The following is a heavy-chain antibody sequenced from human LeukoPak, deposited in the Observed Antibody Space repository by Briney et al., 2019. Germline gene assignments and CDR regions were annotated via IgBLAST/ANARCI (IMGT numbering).Heavy chain of an antibody. CDR1: GYTFTSYG. CDR3: ASLKNYYDSSGYLVTDAFDI. Sequence: ASVKVSCKASGYTFTSYGISWVRQAPGQGLEWMGWISAYNGNTNYAQKLQGRVTMTTDTSTSTAYMELRSLKSDDTAVYYCASLKNYYDSSGYLVTDAFDIWGQGTMVTVSS. V-gene: IGHV1-18*01. D-gene: IGHD3-22*01. CDR2: ISAYNGNT. J-gene: IGHJ3*02.